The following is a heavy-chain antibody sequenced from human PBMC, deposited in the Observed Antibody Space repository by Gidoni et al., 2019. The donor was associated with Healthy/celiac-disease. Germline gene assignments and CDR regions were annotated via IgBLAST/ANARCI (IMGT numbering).Heavy chain of an antibody. D-gene: IGHD3-10*01. CDR3: AREGRGLLWFGNWFDP. Sequence: EVQLVESGGGLVKPGGSLRLSCAASGFTFLRYSMNWVRQAPGKGLAWVSSISSSSSYIYYADSVKGRFTISRDNAKNSLYLQMNSMRAEDTAVYYCAREGRGLLWFGNWFDPWGQGTLVTVSS. CDR1: GFTFLRYS. J-gene: IGHJ5*02. V-gene: IGHV3-21*01. CDR2: ISSSSSYI.